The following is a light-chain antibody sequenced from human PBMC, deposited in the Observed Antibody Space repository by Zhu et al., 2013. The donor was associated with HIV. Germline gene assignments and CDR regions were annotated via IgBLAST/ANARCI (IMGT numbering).Light chain of an antibody. Sequence: EIVMTQSPATLSVSPGESATLSCRASQSVGINLAWYQHKPGQAPGLLILGASTRATGVPARFSGSGSGTEFTLTISSLQSEDFAVYYCQQYSDWPPWTFGLGTKVEIK. J-gene: IGKJ1*01. CDR3: QQYSDWPPWT. V-gene: IGKV3-15*01. CDR2: GAS. CDR1: QSVGIN.